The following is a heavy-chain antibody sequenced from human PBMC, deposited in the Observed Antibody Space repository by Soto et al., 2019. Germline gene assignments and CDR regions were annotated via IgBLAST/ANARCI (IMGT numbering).Heavy chain of an antibody. CDR3: ARDGFLGIQLWSRINYFDY. D-gene: IGHD5-18*01. Sequence: PGGSLRLSCAASGFTFSSYEMNWVRQAPGKGLEWVSYISSSGSTIYYADSAKGRFTISRDNAKNSLYLQMNSLRAEDTAVYYCARDGFLGIQLWSRINYFDYWGQGTLVTVSS. CDR1: GFTFSSYE. CDR2: ISSSGSTI. J-gene: IGHJ4*02. V-gene: IGHV3-48*03.